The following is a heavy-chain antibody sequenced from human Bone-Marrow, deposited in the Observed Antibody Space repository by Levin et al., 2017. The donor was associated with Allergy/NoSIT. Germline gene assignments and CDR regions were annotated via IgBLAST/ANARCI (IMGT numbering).Heavy chain of an antibody. CDR2: ISGSGGST. V-gene: IGHV3-23*01. D-gene: IGHD2-21*02. J-gene: IGHJ4*02. CDR3: AKGEGVVVTATFDY. Sequence: SCAASGFTFSSYAMSWVRQAPGKGLEWVSAISGSGGSTYYADSVKGRFTISRDNSKNTLYLQMNSLRAEDTAVYYCAKGEGVVVTATFDYWGQGTLVTVSS. CDR1: GFTFSSYA.